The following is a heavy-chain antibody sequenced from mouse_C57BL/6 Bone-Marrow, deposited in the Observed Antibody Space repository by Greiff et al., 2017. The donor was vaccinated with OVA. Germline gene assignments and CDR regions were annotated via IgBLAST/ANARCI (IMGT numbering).Heavy chain of an antibody. V-gene: IGHV5-12*01. CDR1: GFTFSDYY. CDR2: ISNGGGST. D-gene: IGHD1-1*02. CDR3: ARQLSRGFAY. Sequence: EVQLVESGGGLVQPGGSLKLSCAASGFTFSDYYMYWVRQTPEKRLEWVAYISNGGGSTYYPDTVKGRFTISRDNAKNTLYLQMSRLKSEDTAMYYCARQLSRGFAYWGQGTLVTVSA. J-gene: IGHJ3*01.